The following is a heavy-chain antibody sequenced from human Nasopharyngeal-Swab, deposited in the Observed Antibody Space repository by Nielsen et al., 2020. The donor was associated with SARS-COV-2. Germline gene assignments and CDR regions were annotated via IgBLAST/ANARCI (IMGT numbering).Heavy chain of an antibody. Sequence: GGSLRLSCAASGFTFSSYAIHWVRQAPGKGLEWVAVISYDGSNKYYADSVKGRFTISRDNSRNTLYLQMNSLRAEDTAVYCCARAGGGYSYADYWGQGTLVTVSS. D-gene: IGHD5-18*01. CDR3: ARAGGGYSYADY. J-gene: IGHJ4*02. V-gene: IGHV3-30-3*01. CDR1: GFTFSSYA. CDR2: ISYDGSNK.